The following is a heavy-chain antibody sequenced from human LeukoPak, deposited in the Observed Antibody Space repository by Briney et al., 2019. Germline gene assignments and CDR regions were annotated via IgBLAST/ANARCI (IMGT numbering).Heavy chain of an antibody. CDR1: GGSISSGSYY. CDR3: ARSPLNSPGADIVVVPAAPNWFDP. V-gene: IGHV4-61*02. J-gene: IGHJ5*02. D-gene: IGHD2-2*01. Sequence: SQTLSLTCTVSGGSISSGSYYWSWIRQPAGKGLEWIGRIYTSGSTNYNPSLKSRVTISVDTSKNQFSLKLSSVTAADTAVYYCARSPLNSPGADIVVVPAAPNWFDPWGQGTLVTVSS. CDR2: IYTSGST.